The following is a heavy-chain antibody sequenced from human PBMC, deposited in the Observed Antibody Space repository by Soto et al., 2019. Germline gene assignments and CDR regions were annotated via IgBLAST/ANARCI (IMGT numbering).Heavy chain of an antibody. CDR2: ISAYNGNT. V-gene: IGHV1-18*01. D-gene: IGHD3-10*02. CDR3: ARQEGHIEPMIGEFDF. J-gene: IGHJ4*02. CDR1: GYTFTTYG. Sequence: QVQLVQSGPEVKKPGASVMLSCKASGYTFTTYGVRWVRQAPGLGLEWMGWISAYNGNTNYAQKFHGRVTMTTDASANTAHLELRSLRSDDTAVYYCARQEGHIEPMIGEFDFWGQGTLVTVSS.